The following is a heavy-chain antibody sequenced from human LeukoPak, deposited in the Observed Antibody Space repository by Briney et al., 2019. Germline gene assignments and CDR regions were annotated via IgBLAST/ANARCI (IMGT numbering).Heavy chain of an antibody. CDR2: IYYSGST. CDR1: GGSISSGGYY. Sequence: SETLSLTCTVSGGSISSGGYYWSWIRQHPGKGLEWIGYIYYSGSTYYNPSLKSRVTISVDTSKNQFSLKLSSVTAADTAVYYRARLVVPAAAPRYYFDYWGQGTLVTVSS. D-gene: IGHD2-2*01. J-gene: IGHJ4*02. V-gene: IGHV4-31*03. CDR3: ARLVVPAAAPRYYFDY.